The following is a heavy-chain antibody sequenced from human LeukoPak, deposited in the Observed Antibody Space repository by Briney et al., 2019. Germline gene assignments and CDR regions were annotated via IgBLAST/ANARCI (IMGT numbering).Heavy chain of an antibody. V-gene: IGHV3-72*01. Sequence: GGSLRLSCAASGFTFSDHYMDWVRQAQGKGLEWVGRSRNKANSYTTEYAASVKGRFTISRDDSKNSLYLQMNSLKTEDTAVYYCSRSSVSSDDYWGQGTLVIVSS. CDR3: SRSSVSSDDY. J-gene: IGHJ4*02. CDR1: GFTFSDHY. CDR2: SRNKANSYTT. D-gene: IGHD6-6*01.